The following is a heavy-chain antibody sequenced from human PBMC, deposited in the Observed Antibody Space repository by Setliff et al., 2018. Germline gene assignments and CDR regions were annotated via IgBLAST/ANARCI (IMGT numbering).Heavy chain of an antibody. CDR3: ARGGTFRYFDF. CDR1: DGSLSTYY. CDR2: VYYSGTA. V-gene: IGHV4-59*01. D-gene: IGHD5-12*01. J-gene: IGHJ4*02. Sequence: RLSETLSLTCTVSDGSLSTYYWSWIRQPPGKGLEFIGYVYYSGTANYSPSLRSRLTISVDTSKNQFSLKLRSVTAADTAVYYCARGGTFRYFDFWGQGAPVTV.